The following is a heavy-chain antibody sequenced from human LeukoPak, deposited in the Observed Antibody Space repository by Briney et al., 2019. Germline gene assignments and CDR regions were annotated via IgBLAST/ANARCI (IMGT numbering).Heavy chain of an antibody. CDR1: GLTFCGYD. V-gene: IGHV3-23*01. D-gene: IGHD6-25*01. CDR2: ISGSGGST. Sequence: GGSLSLNCAASGLTFCGYDMTRVPQAKGMEWKGVSTISGSGGSTYYAYSVKGRFTNSTDKSKNTLHLQMNSLRAEDTAGYHCAKDWRRGGPIDYWGQGTLVTVSS. J-gene: IGHJ4*02. CDR3: AKDWRRGGPIDY.